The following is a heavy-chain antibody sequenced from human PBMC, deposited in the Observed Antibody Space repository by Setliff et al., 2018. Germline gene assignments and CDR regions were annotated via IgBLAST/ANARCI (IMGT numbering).Heavy chain of an antibody. CDR2: IHYGGFF. D-gene: IGHD3-10*01. V-gene: IGHV4-39*01. Sequence: SETLSLTCTVPGGSFRSSRYYWGWIRQPAGKGLEWIGNIHYGGFFWYSPSLKSRVTISVDTSKNQFSLKLSSLTAADTAVYYCARPSLGIGGGSRFDNWGQGTRVTVSS. J-gene: IGHJ4*02. CDR3: ARPSLGIGGGSRFDN. CDR1: GGSFRSSRYY.